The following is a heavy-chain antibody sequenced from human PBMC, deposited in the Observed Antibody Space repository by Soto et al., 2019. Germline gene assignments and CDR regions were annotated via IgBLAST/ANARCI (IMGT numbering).Heavy chain of an antibody. CDR2: ISAYNGNT. CDR3: AILRGYSGYDYEDYYYYMDV. Sequence: QVQLVQSGAEVKKPGASVKVSCKASGYTFTSYGISWVRQAPGQGLEWMGWISAYNGNTNYAQKLQGRVTMTTDTSTSTAYMGLRSLRSDDTAVYYCAILRGYSGYDYEDYYYYMDVWGKGTTVTVSS. V-gene: IGHV1-18*01. CDR1: GYTFTSYG. D-gene: IGHD5-12*01. J-gene: IGHJ6*03.